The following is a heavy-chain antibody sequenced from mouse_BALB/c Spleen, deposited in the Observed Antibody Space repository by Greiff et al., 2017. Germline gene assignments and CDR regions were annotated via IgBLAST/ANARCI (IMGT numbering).Heavy chain of an antibody. CDR3: ARWDHYYAMDY. D-gene: IGHD4-1*01. CDR2: IDPANGNT. CDR1: GFNIKDTY. Sequence: VQLQQSGAELVKPGASVKLSCTASGFNIKDTYMHWVKQRPEQGLEWIGRIDPANGNTKYDPKFQGKATITADTSSNTAYLQLSSLTSEDTAVYYCARWDHYYAMDYGGQGTSVTVSS. J-gene: IGHJ4*01. V-gene: IGHV14-3*02.